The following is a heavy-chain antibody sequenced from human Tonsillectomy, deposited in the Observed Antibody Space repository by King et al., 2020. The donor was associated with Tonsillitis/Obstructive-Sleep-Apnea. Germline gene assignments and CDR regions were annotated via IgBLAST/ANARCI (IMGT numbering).Heavy chain of an antibody. D-gene: IGHD1-26*01. CDR2: IYSGGST. Sequence: VQLVESGGGLIQPGGSLRLSCAASGFTVSRKYMSWVRQAPGKGLEWVSVIYSGGSTYYADSVKGRFTISRDNSKNTLYLQMNSLRAEDTDVYYCASDGREYIVGAIDAFDIWGQGTMVTVSS. V-gene: IGHV3-53*01. J-gene: IGHJ3*02. CDR1: GFTVSRKY. CDR3: ASDGREYIVGAIDAFDI.